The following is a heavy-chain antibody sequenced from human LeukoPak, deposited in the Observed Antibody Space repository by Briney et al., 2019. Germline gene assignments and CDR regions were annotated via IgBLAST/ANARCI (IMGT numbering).Heavy chain of an antibody. CDR2: ISSNGGST. CDR1: GFTFTSYT. D-gene: IGHD5-18*01. V-gene: IGHV3-64*01. CDR3: ARVHSSNYYYGMDV. Sequence: GGSLRLSCAASGFTFTSYTMHWVRQAPGKGLEDVSAISSNGGSTYYANSVKGRFTISRDSSKNTLYLQMGSLRAEDMAVYYCARVHSSNYYYGMDVWGQGTTVTVSS. J-gene: IGHJ6*02.